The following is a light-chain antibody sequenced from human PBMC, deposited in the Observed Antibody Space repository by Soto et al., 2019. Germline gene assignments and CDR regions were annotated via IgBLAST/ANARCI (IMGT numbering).Light chain of an antibody. CDR3: QVWDSSSDYV. CDR1: NIGSKS. J-gene: IGLJ1*01. CDR2: YDS. V-gene: IGLV3-21*04. Sequence: SYELTQPPSVSVAPGKTARITCGGNNIGSKSVHGYQQKPGQAPVLVIYYDSDRPSGSPERFSGSNSGNTASLTISRVEAGNEADYYSQVWDSSSDYVFGSVTKDTV.